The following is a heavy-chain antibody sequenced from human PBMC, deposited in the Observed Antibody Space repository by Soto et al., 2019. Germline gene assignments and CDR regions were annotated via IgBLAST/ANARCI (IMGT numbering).Heavy chain of an antibody. D-gene: IGHD1-7*01. V-gene: IGHV3-33*01. Sequence: PGGSLRLSCAASGFTFSSYGMHWVRQAPGKGLEWVAVIWYDGSNKYYADSVKGRFTISRDNSKNTLYLQMNSLRAEDTAVYYCARADRTTWYYYGMDVWGQGTTVTVSS. J-gene: IGHJ6*02. CDR3: ARADRTTWYYYGMDV. CDR1: GFTFSSYG. CDR2: IWYDGSNK.